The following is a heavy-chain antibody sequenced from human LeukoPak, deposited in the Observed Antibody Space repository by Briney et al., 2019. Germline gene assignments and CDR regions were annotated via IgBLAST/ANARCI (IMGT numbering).Heavy chain of an antibody. Sequence: PGGSLRLSCAASGFTFSSYWMSWVRQAPGKGLEWVANIKQDGSDKYYVDSVKGRFTISRDNSKNTLYLQMNSLRAEDTAVYYCASAPYGSGTFLDYWGQGTLVTVSS. CDR3: ASAPYGSGTFLDY. D-gene: IGHD3-10*01. J-gene: IGHJ4*02. V-gene: IGHV3-7*02. CDR1: GFTFSSYW. CDR2: IKQDGSDK.